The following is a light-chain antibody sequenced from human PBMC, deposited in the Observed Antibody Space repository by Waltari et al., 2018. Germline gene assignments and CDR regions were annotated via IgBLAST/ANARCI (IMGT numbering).Light chain of an antibody. CDR3: QSYDSSLSWV. J-gene: IGLJ3*02. V-gene: IGLV1-40*01. CDR1: RSNIGAGYD. Sequence: QSVLTQPPSVSGAPGQRVPISCTWRRSNIGAGYDVHWYQQLPGTAPKLLIYGNNNRPSGVPDRLSGSRSGTSASLAITGLQAEDEADYYCQSYDSSLSWVFGGGTKLTVL. CDR2: GNN.